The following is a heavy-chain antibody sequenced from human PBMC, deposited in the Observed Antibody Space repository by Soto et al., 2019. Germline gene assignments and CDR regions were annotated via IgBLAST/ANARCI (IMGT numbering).Heavy chain of an antibody. CDR3: AKLSSGWFGPFDY. Sequence: EVQLLESGGGLVQPGGSLRLSCAASGFTAMSWVRQAPGKGLEWVSVISGSGGSTYYADSVKGRFTISRDNSKNTLYLQMNNLRAEDTAVYYCAKLSSGWFGPFDYWGQGTLVTVSS. CDR2: ISGSGGST. CDR1: GFTA. J-gene: IGHJ4*02. V-gene: IGHV3-23*01. D-gene: IGHD6-19*01.